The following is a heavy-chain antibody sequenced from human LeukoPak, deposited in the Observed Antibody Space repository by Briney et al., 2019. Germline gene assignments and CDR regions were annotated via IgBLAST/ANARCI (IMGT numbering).Heavy chain of an antibody. CDR2: ISAYNGHT. Sequence: ASVKVSCKASGYTFTNYGISWVRQAPGQGLEWMGWISAYNGHTNYVQNLQGRITMTTDTSTSTAYMGLTSLRSDDTAVYYCAGDKELGAVAGTLDYWGQGTLVTVSS. J-gene: IGHJ4*02. V-gene: IGHV1-18*01. D-gene: IGHD6-19*01. CDR3: AGDKELGAVAGTLDY. CDR1: GYTFTNYG.